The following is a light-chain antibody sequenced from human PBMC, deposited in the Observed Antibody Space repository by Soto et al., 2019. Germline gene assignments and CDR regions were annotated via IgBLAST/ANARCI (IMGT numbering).Light chain of an antibody. CDR1: SSNIGANYD. CDR3: QSYDSSLSGSVV. J-gene: IGLJ2*01. CDR2: ANS. Sequence: QSALTQPPSVSGAPGQRVTISCTGSSSNIGANYDVHWYQHLPGTAPKLLIYANSNRPSGVPDRFSGSKSGTSASLAITGLQAEDEADYYCQSYDSSLSGSVVFGGGTKVTVL. V-gene: IGLV1-40*01.